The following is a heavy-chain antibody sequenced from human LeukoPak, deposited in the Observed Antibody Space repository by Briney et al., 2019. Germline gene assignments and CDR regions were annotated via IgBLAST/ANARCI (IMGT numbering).Heavy chain of an antibody. CDR2: ISGSGGST. CDR3: AKSIVASNYFDY. CDR1: GFTFSSYA. J-gene: IGHJ4*02. Sequence: GGSLRLSCAASGFTFSSYAMSWVRQAPGKGLEWVSAISGSGGSTYYADSVKGRFAISRDNSKNTLYLQMNSLRAEDTAVYYCAKSIVASNYFDYWGQGTLVTVSS. D-gene: IGHD2-15*01. V-gene: IGHV3-23*01.